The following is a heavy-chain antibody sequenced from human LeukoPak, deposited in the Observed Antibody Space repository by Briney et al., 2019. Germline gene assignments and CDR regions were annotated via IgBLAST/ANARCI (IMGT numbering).Heavy chain of an antibody. J-gene: IGHJ4*02. D-gene: IGHD6-19*01. CDR3: ARDEQWLIRFNH. Sequence: SETLSLTCSVVGGSISSNNYWGWVRQPAGKGLEWIGSIYYSGNTYYNPSLKSRVTISVDTSKNQFSLKLRSVTAADTAVYYCARDEQWLIRFNHWGQGTLVTVSS. V-gene: IGHV4-39*02. CDR2: IYYSGNT. CDR1: GGSISSNNY.